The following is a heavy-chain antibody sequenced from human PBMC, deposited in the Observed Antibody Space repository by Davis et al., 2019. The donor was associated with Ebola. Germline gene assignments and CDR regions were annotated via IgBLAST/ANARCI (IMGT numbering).Heavy chain of an antibody. CDR2: MNPNSGNT. CDR3: ARGGVAYSDLDY. J-gene: IGHJ4*02. CDR1: GYTFTGYD. V-gene: IGHV1-8*01. D-gene: IGHD2-21*01. Sequence: AASVKVSCKASGYTFTGYDINWVRQATGQGLEWMGWMNPNSGNTGYAQKFQGRVTMTRENSMSNAYMELSSLRSEDTAVYYCARGGVAYSDLDYWGQGTLVAVSS.